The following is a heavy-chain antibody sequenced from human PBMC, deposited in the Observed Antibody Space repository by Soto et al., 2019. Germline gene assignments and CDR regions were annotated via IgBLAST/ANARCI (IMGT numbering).Heavy chain of an antibody. J-gene: IGHJ5*02. CDR2: IYHSGST. CDR1: GGSISSSTW. Sequence: SETLSHTCAVSGGSISSSTWWSWVRQPPGKGLEWIGEIYHSGSTNYNPSLKSRVTISVDKSKNQFSLKLSSVTAADTAVYYCASSNWNDVYWFDPWGQGTLVTVS. CDR3: ASSNWNDVYWFDP. V-gene: IGHV4-4*02. D-gene: IGHD1-1*01.